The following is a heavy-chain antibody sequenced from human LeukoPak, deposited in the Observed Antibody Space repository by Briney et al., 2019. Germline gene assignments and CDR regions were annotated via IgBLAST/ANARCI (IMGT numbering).Heavy chain of an antibody. Sequence: PLETLSLICGVNGGSFFGYYWTWIRQPPGKGLEWIGEINHSGSTGYNPSLKSRVTMSVDTSTKQISLKLNSVTAADTAVYYCARRRTFIAADGTNWFDPWGQGTLVTVSS. J-gene: IGHJ5*02. V-gene: IGHV4-34*01. CDR2: INHSGST. CDR3: ARRRTFIAADGTNWFDP. D-gene: IGHD6-13*01. CDR1: GGSFFGYY.